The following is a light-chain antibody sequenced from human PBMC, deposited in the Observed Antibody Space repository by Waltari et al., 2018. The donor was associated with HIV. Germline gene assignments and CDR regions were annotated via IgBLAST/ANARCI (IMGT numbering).Light chain of an antibody. Sequence: QAGLSQPPSVSKGLRQTATLTCTGNSNNVGYQGAAWLQQHQGHAPKLLSYRNNNRPSRVPDRFSGSKSGNTASLTVSGLQAEDEADYFCSSYSGSNTLVFGGGTKLTVL. V-gene: IGLV10-54*04. CDR2: RNN. CDR3: SSYSGSNTLV. J-gene: IGLJ2*01. CDR1: SNNVGYQG.